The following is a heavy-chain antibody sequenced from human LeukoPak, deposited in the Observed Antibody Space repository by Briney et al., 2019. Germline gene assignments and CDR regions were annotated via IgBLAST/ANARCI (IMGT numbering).Heavy chain of an antibody. J-gene: IGHJ3*02. CDR3: ARGGIITSYAFEI. D-gene: IGHD1-26*01. CDR1: GGTFSSYA. CDR2: IIPIFGTA. V-gene: IGHV1-69*05. Sequence: ASVKVSCKASGGTFSSYAISWVRQAPGQGLEWMGGIIPIFGTANYAQKFQGRVTMTTDTATSTADMELRSLRSDDAAVYYCARGGIITSYAFEIWGQGAMVTVSS.